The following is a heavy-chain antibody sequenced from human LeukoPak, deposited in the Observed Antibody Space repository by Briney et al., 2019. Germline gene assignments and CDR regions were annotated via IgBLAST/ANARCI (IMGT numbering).Heavy chain of an antibody. CDR1: GFTFSSYG. J-gene: IGHJ2*01. V-gene: IGHV3-30*02. D-gene: IGHD6-19*01. CDR3: AKEDGRSGWSLDL. CDR2: IPYDGTNK. Sequence: GGSLGLSCAASGFTFSSYGMHWVRQAPGKGLEWVAFIPYDGTNKYYADSVKGRFSISRDNSKNTLYLQMNSLRAEDTAVYYCAKEDGRSGWSLDLWGRGTLVTVSS.